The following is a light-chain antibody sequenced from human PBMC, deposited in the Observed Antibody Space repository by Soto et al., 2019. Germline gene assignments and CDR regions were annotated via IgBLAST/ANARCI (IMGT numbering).Light chain of an antibody. J-gene: IGLJ1*01. V-gene: IGLV2-14*03. CDR2: DVN. Sequence: QSVLPQPASLTVSPGQSITNSCTGATTDVDGYDYVSWYQQHPGQAPKLMIYDVNNRPSGVSYRFSGSKSGDTASLTISGLQAEDDADYSCRSYTSSAPFYVFGAGTKVTVL. CDR3: RSYTSSAPFYV. CDR1: TTDVDGYDY.